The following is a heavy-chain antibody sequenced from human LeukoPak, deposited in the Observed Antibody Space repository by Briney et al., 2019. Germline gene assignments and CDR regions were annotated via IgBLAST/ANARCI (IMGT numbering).Heavy chain of an antibody. V-gene: IGHV3-23*01. CDR2: ISGSGDST. Sequence: GGSLRLSCAASGFTFSSYAMNWISQVPGKGLEWVSAISGSGDSTYYGDSVKGRFTISRDNSKSTLYLQMNSLRAEDTALYYCAKARGYSSSSENNWFDPWGQGTLVTVSS. J-gene: IGHJ5*02. CDR3: AKARGYSSSSENNWFDP. D-gene: IGHD6-6*01. CDR1: GFTFSSYA.